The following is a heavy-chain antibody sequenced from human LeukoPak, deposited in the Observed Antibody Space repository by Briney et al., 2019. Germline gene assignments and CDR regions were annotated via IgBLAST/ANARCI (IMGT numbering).Heavy chain of an antibody. CDR2: ISAYKGNT. CDR3: ARGPGGRSGYYPLEDYYYYYYMDV. Sequence: ASVKVSCKASGYTFTSYGINWLRRAPGQGLEWMGWISAYKGNTNYAQKFQGRVTMTTDTSTSTAYMELRSLRSDDTAVYYCARGPGGRSGYYPLEDYYYYYYMDVWGKGTTVTVSS. J-gene: IGHJ6*03. D-gene: IGHD3-22*01. V-gene: IGHV1-18*01. CDR1: GYTFTSYG.